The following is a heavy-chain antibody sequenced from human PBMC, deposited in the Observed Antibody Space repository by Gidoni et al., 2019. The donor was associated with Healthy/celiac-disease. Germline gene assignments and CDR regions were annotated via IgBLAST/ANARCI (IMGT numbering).Heavy chain of an antibody. J-gene: IGHJ3*02. D-gene: IGHD6-19*01. V-gene: IGHV1-46*01. CDR1: GYTFTSYY. CDR2: INPSGGST. CDR3: ASPLIAVAGIGDAFDI. Sequence: QVQLVQSGAEVKKPGASVKVSCKASGYTFTSYYMHWVRQAPGQGLEWMGIINPSGGSTSYAQKFQGRVTMTRDTSTSTVYMELSSLRSEDTAVYYCASPLIAVAGIGDAFDIWGQGTMVTVSS.